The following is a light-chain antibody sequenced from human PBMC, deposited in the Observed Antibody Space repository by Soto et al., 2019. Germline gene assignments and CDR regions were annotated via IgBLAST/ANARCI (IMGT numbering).Light chain of an antibody. V-gene: IGKV1-33*01. CDR2: DAS. CDR1: QSISNY. J-gene: IGKJ4*01. CDR3: QQYDSVPLT. Sequence: DIQMTQSPSSLSASVGDRVTITCRASQSISNYLNWYQQKPGKAPKLLIYDASNLETGVPSRFSGSGSGTDFTFTISSLQPEDIATYYCQQYDSVPLTFGGGTKVDIK.